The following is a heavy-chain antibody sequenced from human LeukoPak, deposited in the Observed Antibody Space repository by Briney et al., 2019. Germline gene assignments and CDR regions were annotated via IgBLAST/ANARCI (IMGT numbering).Heavy chain of an antibody. J-gene: IGHJ4*02. CDR2: IYYSGNT. Sequence: SETLSLTCTVSGGSISSSSYYWGWIRQPPGKGLEWIGSIYYSGNTYYNPSLKSRVTISVDTSKNQFSLKLSSVTAADTAVYYCASGVDIVADYWGQGTLVTVSS. V-gene: IGHV4-39*01. CDR1: GGSISSSSYY. D-gene: IGHD5-12*01. CDR3: ASGVDIVADY.